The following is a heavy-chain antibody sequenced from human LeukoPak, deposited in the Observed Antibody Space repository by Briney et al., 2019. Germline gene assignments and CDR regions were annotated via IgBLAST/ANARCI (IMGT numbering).Heavy chain of an antibody. CDR3: ARRQWLALDS. J-gene: IGHJ4*02. D-gene: IGHD6-19*01. CDR1: GFTFSGYC. V-gene: IGHV3-7*02. Sequence: GGSLRLSCAASGFTFSGYCMNWVRQAPGKGLEWVASIKQDGSEMYYVDSVRGRFTISRDIAKSSLFLQMNSLRAEDTAVYFCARRQWLALDSWGQGTLVTVSS. CDR2: IKQDGSEM.